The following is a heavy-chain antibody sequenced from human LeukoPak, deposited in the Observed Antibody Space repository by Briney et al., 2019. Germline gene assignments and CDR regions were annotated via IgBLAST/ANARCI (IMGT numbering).Heavy chain of an antibody. D-gene: IGHD1-26*01. CDR3: AKEGLRVGAPRNYFDY. CDR2: ITADDGDT. V-gene: IGHV1-3*03. CDR1: GYSFTKYA. J-gene: IGHJ4*02. Sequence: GASVKVSCKASGYSFTKYATHWMRQAPGHRLEWMGWITADDGDTKYSEDLQGRVTITSDTSATTTYIELSSLTSEDMAVYYCAKEGLRVGAPRNYFDYWGQGTLVTVSS.